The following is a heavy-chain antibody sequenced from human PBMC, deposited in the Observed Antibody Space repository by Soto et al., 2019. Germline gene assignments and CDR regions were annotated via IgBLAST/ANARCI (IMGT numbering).Heavy chain of an antibody. CDR3: AREPLYNWNPNWFDP. D-gene: IGHD1-20*01. V-gene: IGHV1-3*01. Sequence: EASVKVSCKASGYTFTSYAMHWVRQAPGQRLEWMGWINAGNGNTKYSQKFQGRVTITRDTSASTAYMELSSLRSEDTAVYYCAREPLYNWNPNWFDPWGQGTLVTVSS. CDR1: GYTFTSYA. CDR2: INAGNGNT. J-gene: IGHJ5*02.